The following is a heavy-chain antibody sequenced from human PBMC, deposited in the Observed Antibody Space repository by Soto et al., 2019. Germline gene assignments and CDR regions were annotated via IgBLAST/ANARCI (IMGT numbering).Heavy chain of an antibody. D-gene: IGHD3-22*01. V-gene: IGHV1-2*04. CDR2: INPNSGGT. CDR3: AREAQYYYDSSGYEASGGMDV. Sequence: QVQLVQSGAEVKKPGASVKVSCKASGYTFTGYYMHWVRQAPGQGLEWMGWINPNSGGTNYAQKFQGWVTMTRDTSISTAYMELSRLRSDDTAVYYCAREAQYYYDSSGYEASGGMDVWGQGTTVTVSS. J-gene: IGHJ6*02. CDR1: GYTFTGYY.